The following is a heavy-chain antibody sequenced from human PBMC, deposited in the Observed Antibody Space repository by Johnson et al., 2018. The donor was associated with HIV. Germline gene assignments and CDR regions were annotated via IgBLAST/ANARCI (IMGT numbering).Heavy chain of an antibody. CDR2: ISWNSGSI. D-gene: IGHD3-16*01. Sequence: VQLVESGGGLVQPGGSLRLSCAASGFTFSSHWMSWVRQAPGQGLEWVSGISWNSGSIGYADSVKGRFTISRDNSKNTLYLQMNSLRAEDTAVYYCARVGASRFDAFHVWGQGTMVTVSS. CDR1: GFTFSSHW. CDR3: ARVGASRFDAFHV. J-gene: IGHJ3*01. V-gene: IGHV3-23*04.